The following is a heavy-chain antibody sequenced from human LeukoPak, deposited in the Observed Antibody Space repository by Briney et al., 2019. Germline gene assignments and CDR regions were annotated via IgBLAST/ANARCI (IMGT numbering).Heavy chain of an antibody. J-gene: IGHJ4*02. V-gene: IGHV3-48*04. CDR3: ASLGGYSSSWYLDY. D-gene: IGHD6-13*01. Sequence: GSLRLSCAASGFTFSGSAMHWVRQASGKGLEWVSYISSSSSTIYYADSVKGRSTISRDNAKNSLYLQMNSLRAEDTAVYYCASLGGYSSSWYLDYWGQGTLVTVSS. CDR1: GFTFSGSA. CDR2: ISSSSSTI.